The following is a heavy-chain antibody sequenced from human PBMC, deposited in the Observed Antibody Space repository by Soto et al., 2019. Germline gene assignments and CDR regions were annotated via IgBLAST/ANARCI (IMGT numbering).Heavy chain of an antibody. CDR2: VHDTGTT. J-gene: IGHJ4*02. CDR3: ARGLSSPSAAGV. V-gene: IGHV4-39*01. Sequence: QLQLQESGPGLVKPSETLSLTCAVSGGSVSSGGNYWGWIRQSPGKGLEWIGGVHDTGTTPYNPSLTSLVTISVDTSKTQFSLNVNSVTAADTAVYYCARGLSSPSAAGVWGQGTLVTVSS. D-gene: IGHD6-6*01. CDR1: GGSVSSGGNY.